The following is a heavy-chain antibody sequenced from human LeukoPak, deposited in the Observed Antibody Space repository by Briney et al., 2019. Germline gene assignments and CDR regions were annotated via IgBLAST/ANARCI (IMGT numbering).Heavy chain of an antibody. Sequence: PSETLSLTCTVSGGSISSYYWSWIRQPPGKGLEWIGYIYYSGSTNYNPSLKSRVTISVDTSKNQFSLKLSSVTAADTAVYYCASVPVSGYCSSTSCYEGSEYFQHWGQGTLVTVSS. D-gene: IGHD2-2*01. J-gene: IGHJ1*01. CDR1: GGSISSYY. CDR2: IYYSGST. CDR3: ASVPVSGYCSSTSCYEGSEYFQH. V-gene: IGHV4-59*01.